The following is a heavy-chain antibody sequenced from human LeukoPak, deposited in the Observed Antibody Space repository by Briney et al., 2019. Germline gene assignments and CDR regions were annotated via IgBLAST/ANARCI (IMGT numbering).Heavy chain of an antibody. D-gene: IGHD6-19*01. CDR3: ARAPHYSSGWYRY. CDR1: GGSISSYY. Sequence: PSETLSLTCTVSGGSISSYYWSWIRQPPGKGLEWIGSIYYSGSTYYNPSLKSRVTISVDTSENQFSLKLSSVTAADTAVHYCARAPHYSSGWYRYWGQGTLVTVSS. CDR2: IYYSGST. J-gene: IGHJ4*02. V-gene: IGHV4-59*12.